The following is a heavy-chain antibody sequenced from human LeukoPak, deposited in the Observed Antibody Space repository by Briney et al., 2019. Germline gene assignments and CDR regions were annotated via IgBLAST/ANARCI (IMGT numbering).Heavy chain of an antibody. CDR3: ARVESPPMVRGDRHMDV. CDR2: INPNSGGT. V-gene: IGHV1-2*02. J-gene: IGHJ6*03. Sequence: ASVKVSCKASGYTFTGYYMHWVRQAPGQGLEWMGWINPNSGGTNYAQKFQGRVTMTRDTSISTAYMELSRLRSDDTAVYYCARVESPPMVRGDRHMDVWGKGTTVTISS. D-gene: IGHD3-10*01. CDR1: GYTFTGYY.